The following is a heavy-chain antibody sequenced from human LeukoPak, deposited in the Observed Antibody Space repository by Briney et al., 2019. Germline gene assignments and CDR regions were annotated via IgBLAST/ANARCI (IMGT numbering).Heavy chain of an antibody. D-gene: IGHD3-3*01. CDR3: TTAARDFSTLNYYYYYMDV. Sequence: GGSLRLSCAASGFTFSNAWMSWVRQAPGKGLEWVGRIKSKTDGGKTDYAAPVKGRFTISRDDSKNTLYLQMNSLKTEDTAVYYCTTAARDFSTLNYYYYYMDVWGKGTTVTVSS. CDR1: GFTFSNAW. CDR2: IKSKTDGGKT. J-gene: IGHJ6*03. V-gene: IGHV3-15*01.